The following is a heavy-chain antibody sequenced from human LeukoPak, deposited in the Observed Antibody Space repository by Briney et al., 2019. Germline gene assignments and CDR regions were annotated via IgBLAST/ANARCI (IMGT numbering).Heavy chain of an antibody. D-gene: IGHD3-3*01. CDR1: GFTVSSNY. Sequence: GGSLRLSCAASGFTVSSNYMSWVRQAPGKGLEWVSVIYSGGSTYYADSVKGRFTISRDNSMNTLYLQMNSLRAEDTAVYYCARSANYDFWSGYLGAFDYWGQGTLVTVSS. J-gene: IGHJ4*02. CDR2: IYSGGST. CDR3: ARSANYDFWSGYLGAFDY. V-gene: IGHV3-53*01.